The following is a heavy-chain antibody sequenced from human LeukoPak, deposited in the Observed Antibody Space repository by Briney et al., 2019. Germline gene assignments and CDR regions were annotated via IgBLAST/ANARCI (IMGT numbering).Heavy chain of an antibody. CDR2: IGGSGDFT. CDR3: AKASRGWGVITKD. D-gene: IGHD3-10*01. Sequence: GGSLRLSCAASGFSFSSYAMSWVRQAPGKGLAWVSAIGGSGDFTYYAEYVKGRFTISRDNSKKTLYLQMNSLRDEGTAVYYCAKASRGWGVITKDWGQGTLVTVSS. CDR1: GFSFSSYA. J-gene: IGHJ4*02. V-gene: IGHV3-23*01.